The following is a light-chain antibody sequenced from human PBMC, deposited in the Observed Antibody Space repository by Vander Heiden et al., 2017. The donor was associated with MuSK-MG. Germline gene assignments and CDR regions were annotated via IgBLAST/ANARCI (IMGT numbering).Light chain of an antibody. CDR1: KFLDNY. CDR3: QAWDGTIAV. V-gene: IGLV3-1*01. Sequence: SYVVTQPPSVSVSPGQTALITCSAEKFLDNYATWTQHSPCQSPVLVIFPDFKRPSGIPERFSGGSSESTATLTISGTQSMDEADYICQAWDGTIAVFGGGTHLTVL. J-gene: IGLJ7*01. CDR2: PDF.